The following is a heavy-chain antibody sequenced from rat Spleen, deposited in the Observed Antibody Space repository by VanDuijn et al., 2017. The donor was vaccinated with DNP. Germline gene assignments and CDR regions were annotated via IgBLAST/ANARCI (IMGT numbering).Heavy chain of an antibody. D-gene: IGHD1-12*02. V-gene: IGHV5-31*01. CDR2: IPSRADST. CDR1: RFTFNNYW. CDR3: VRPHHYAGSYPRY. Sequence: EVQLVESGGDLVRPGRSLKLSCVASRFTFNNYWMTWFRQIPGTGLEWVASIPSRADSTFYPDSVKGRFTISRDRAKSTLYLQMNSLRSEDMATYFCVRPHHYAGSYPRYWGQGVMVTVSS. J-gene: IGHJ2*01.